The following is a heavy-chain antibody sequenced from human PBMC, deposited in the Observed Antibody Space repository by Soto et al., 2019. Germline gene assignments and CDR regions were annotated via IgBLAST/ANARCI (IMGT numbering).Heavy chain of an antibody. CDR2: MSHSGGT. J-gene: IGHJ3*02. CDR3: ARVERGTAATVVDAFDI. Sequence: QVQLQQWGAGLLKPSETLSLTCAVYGGFVSSGSYYWSWIRQPPGKGLEWIGEMSHSGGTHFNPFPKSRVTISVGTSKNQFSLKMSSVTAADTALYYCARVERGTAATVVDAFDIWGPGTMVTVSS. D-gene: IGHD2-21*02. CDR1: GGFVSSGSYY. V-gene: IGHV4-34*01.